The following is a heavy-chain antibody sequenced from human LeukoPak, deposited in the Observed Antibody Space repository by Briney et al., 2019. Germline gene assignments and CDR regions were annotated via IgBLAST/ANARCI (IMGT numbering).Heavy chain of an antibody. V-gene: IGHV1-2*02. Sequence: ASVKVSCKASGYTFTGYYMHWVRQAPGQGLEWMGWINPNSGGTNYAQKFQGRVTMTRDTSISTAYTELSRLRSDDTAVYYCARGTFKYYYYYYYMDVWGKGTTVTVSS. J-gene: IGHJ6*03. CDR3: ARGTFKYYYYYYYMDV. CDR2: INPNSGGT. CDR1: GYTFTGYY.